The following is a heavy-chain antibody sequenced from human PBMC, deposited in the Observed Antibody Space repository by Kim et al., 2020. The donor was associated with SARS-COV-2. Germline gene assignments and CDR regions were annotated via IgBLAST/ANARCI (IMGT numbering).Heavy chain of an antibody. Sequence: ASVKVSCKVSGYTLTELSMHWVRQAPGKGLEWMGGFDPEDGETIYAQKFQGRVTMTEDTSTDTAYMELSSLRSEDRAVYYCATDSPEIIWFGAASYYYGMDVWGQGTTVTVSS. V-gene: IGHV1-24*01. D-gene: IGHD3-10*01. J-gene: IGHJ6*02. CDR2: FDPEDGET. CDR1: GYTLTELS. CDR3: ATDSPEIIWFGAASYYYGMDV.